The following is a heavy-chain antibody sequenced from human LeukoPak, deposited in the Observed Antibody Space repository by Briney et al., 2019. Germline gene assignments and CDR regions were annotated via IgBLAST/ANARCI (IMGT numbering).Heavy chain of an antibody. J-gene: IGHJ4*02. CDR2: ISGSGGST. CDR3: AKDIYNYYDSSGYGY. V-gene: IGHV3-23*01. CDR1: GFTFSSHA. Sequence: GGSLRLSCAASGFTFSSHAMSWVRQAPGKGLEWVSAISGSGGSTYYADSVKGRFTISRDNAKNSLYLQMNSLRAEDTALYYCAKDIYNYYDSSGYGYWGQGTLVTVSS. D-gene: IGHD3-22*01.